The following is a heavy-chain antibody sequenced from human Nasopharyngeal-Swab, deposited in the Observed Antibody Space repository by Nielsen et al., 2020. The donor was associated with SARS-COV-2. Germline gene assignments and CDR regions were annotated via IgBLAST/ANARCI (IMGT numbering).Heavy chain of an antibody. CDR3: ARLSGDYYYGMDV. V-gene: IGHV4-59*08. D-gene: IGHD2-8*02. Sequence: GSLTLSCTVSGGSISSYYWSWIRQPPGKGLEWIGYIYYSGSTNYNPSLKSRVTISVDTSKNQFSLKLSSVTAADTAVYYCARLSGDYYYGMDVWGQGTTVTVSS. CDR1: GGSISSYY. J-gene: IGHJ6*02. CDR2: IYYSGST.